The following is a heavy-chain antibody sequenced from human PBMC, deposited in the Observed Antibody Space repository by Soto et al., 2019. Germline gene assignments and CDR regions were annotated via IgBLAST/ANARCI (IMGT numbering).Heavy chain of an antibody. CDR2: IIPIFGTA. CDR1: GGTFSSYS. J-gene: IGHJ4*02. Sequence: QVQLVQSGAEVKKPGSSVKVSCKASGGTFSSYSINWVRQAPGQGLEWMGEIIPIFGTANYAQKFQGRVTITAHEYTSADYMELISLSCEDTAVDYCASDGGRHSGGIDYLGQGSLVNVS. V-gene: IGHV1-69*01. CDR3: ASDGGRHSGGIDY. D-gene: IGHD1-26*01.